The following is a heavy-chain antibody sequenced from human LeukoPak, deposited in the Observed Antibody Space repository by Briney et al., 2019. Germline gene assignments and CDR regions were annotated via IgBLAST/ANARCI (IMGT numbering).Heavy chain of an antibody. J-gene: IGHJ4*02. V-gene: IGHV3-74*01. CDR1: GFTFRSYW. D-gene: IGHD6-19*01. CDR2: ISTDGSST. Sequence: PGESLRLSCAASGFTFRSYWMHWVRQAPGKGLVWVSRISTDGSSTKSADSVKGRFTISRDNSKNTLYLQMNSLRAEDTAVYYCARDLAGGYYFDYWGQGTLVTVSS. CDR3: ARDLAGGYYFDY.